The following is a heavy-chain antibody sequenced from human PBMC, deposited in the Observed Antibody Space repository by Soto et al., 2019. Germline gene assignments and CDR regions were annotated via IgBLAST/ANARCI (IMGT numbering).Heavy chain of an antibody. V-gene: IGHV4-31*11. CDR3: ASVIRGDSEYYFDF. D-gene: IGHD2-21*02. CDR1: GCSISVGGYY. CDR2: IYYSGRT. J-gene: IGHJ4*02. Sequence: IQPHTRAFSGCSISVGGYYWLWIRQHPGKGLEWIGNIYYSGRTYYNPSLKSRVILSVDTSKNHFSLTLRSVTAADSAMYYCASVIRGDSEYYFDFWGQGALVTVSS.